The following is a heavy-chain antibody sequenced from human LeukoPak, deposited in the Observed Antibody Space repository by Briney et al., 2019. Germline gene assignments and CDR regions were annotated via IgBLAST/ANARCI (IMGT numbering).Heavy chain of an antibody. J-gene: IGHJ4*02. D-gene: IGHD3-22*01. CDR1: GYTLTELS. V-gene: IGHV1-24*01. CDR3: ARDPPEYYDSSGFYDY. CDR2: FDPEDGET. Sequence: ASVKVSCKVSGYTLTELSMHWVRQAPGKGLEWMGGFDPEDGETIYAQKFQGRVTMTRDTSISTAYTEVTRLRSDDTAVYYCARDPPEYYDSSGFYDYWGQGTLVTVSS.